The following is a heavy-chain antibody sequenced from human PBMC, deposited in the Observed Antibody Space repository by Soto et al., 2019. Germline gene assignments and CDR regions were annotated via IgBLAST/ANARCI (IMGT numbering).Heavy chain of an antibody. CDR2: ISSSGSTI. V-gene: IGHV3-48*03. CDR1: GFTFSSYE. Sequence: EVQLVESGGGLAQPGGSLRLSCAASGFTFSSYEMNWVRQAPGKGLEWVSYISSSGSTIYYADSVKGRFTISRDNAKNSLYLQMNSLRADDTAVYYCARSSSVAALFDYWGQGTLVTVSS. CDR3: ARSSSVAALFDY. D-gene: IGHD6-13*01. J-gene: IGHJ4*02.